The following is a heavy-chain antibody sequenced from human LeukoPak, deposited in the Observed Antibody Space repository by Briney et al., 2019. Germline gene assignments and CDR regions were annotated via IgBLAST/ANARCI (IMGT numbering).Heavy chain of an antibody. D-gene: IGHD3-22*01. CDR3: ARGREDYYDSSGYYFSTYYFDY. V-gene: IGHV4-34*01. CDR1: GGSFSGYY. Sequence: SETLSLTCAVYGGSFSGYYWSWIRQPPGKGLEWVGEINHSGSTNYNPSLKSRVTISVDTSKNQFSLKLSSVTAADTAVYYCARGREDYYDSSGYYFSTYYFDYWGQGTLVTVSS. CDR2: INHSGST. J-gene: IGHJ4*02.